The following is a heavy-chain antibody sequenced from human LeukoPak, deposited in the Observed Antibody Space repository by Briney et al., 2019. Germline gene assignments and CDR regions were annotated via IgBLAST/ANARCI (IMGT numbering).Heavy chain of an antibody. CDR1: GFTFSSYG. Sequence: GGSLRLSCAASGFTFSSYGMSWVRQAPGKGLEWVSAISGSGGSTYYADSVKGRFTISRDNSKNTLYLQMNSLRAEDTAVYYCAILGGSGSYSTSAFDYWGQGTLVTVSS. CDR2: ISGSGGST. CDR3: AILGGSGSYSTSAFDY. J-gene: IGHJ4*02. V-gene: IGHV3-23*01. D-gene: IGHD3-10*01.